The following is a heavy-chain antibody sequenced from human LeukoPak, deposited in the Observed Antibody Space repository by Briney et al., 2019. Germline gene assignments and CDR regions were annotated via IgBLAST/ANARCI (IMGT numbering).Heavy chain of an antibody. CDR3: ARTTEGGYSYGYFYYYYMDV. CDR2: INHSGST. CDR1: GGSFSGYY. Sequence: RLSETLSLTCAVYGGSFSGYYWSWIRQPPGKGLEWIGEINHSGSTNYNPSLKSRVTISVDTSKNQFSLKLSSVTAADTAVYYCARTTEGGYSYGYFYYYYMDVWGKGTTVTISS. J-gene: IGHJ6*03. D-gene: IGHD5-18*01. V-gene: IGHV4-34*01.